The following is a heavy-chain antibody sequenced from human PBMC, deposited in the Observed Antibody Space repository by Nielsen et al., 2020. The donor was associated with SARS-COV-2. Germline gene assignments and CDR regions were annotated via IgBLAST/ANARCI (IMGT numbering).Heavy chain of an antibody. V-gene: IGHV3-30*02. D-gene: IGHD3-16*01. CDR2: IWYDGSNK. Sequence: GESLKISCAASGFTFSSYGMHWVRQAPGKGLEWVAVIWYDGSNKYYADSVKGRFTISRDNSKNTLYLQMNSLRAEDTAVYYCATPRHYYDYVWGVLDYWGQGTLVTVSS. J-gene: IGHJ4*02. CDR1: GFTFSSYG. CDR3: ATPRHYYDYVWGVLDY.